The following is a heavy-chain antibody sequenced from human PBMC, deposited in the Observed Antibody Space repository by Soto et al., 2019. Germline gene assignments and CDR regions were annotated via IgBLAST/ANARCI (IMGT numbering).Heavy chain of an antibody. V-gene: IGHV3-30*18. CDR3: AKERGFSSGPWPYPFDS. Sequence: GGSLSLSCAASGIPFSDYGMHWVRQAPGKGLEWVAVISYDGGHTYYTDSVKGRFSISRDNSKHTLYLQMSSLRADDTAIYYWAKERGFSSGPWPYPFDSWGQGALVTVSS. D-gene: IGHD5-18*01. CDR2: ISYDGGHT. CDR1: GIPFSDYG. J-gene: IGHJ4*02.